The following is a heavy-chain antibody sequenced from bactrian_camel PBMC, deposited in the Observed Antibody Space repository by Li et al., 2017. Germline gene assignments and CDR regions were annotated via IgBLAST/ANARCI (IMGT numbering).Heavy chain of an antibody. J-gene: IGHJ4*01. V-gene: IGHV3S40*01. D-gene: IGHD5*01. CDR2: IYTGTDTT. CDR1: GLTFGAYV. Sequence: DVQLVESGGGLVQAGGSLRLSCTASGLTFGAYVMTWFRQPPGKEREGVAVIYTGTDTTYYADSVKGRFTISQDYAKNTVYLQMNDLKPEDTARYYCAKGAFGHADGTGHATRGQGTQVTVS.